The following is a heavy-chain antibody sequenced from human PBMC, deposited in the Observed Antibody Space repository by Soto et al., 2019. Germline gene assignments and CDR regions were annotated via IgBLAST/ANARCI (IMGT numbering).Heavy chain of an antibody. CDR3: VKDYGRNWNYVFDF. J-gene: IGHJ4*02. D-gene: IGHD1-7*01. CDR1: GFTFNNFA. CDR2: ISGNGGAT. V-gene: IGHV3-64D*08. Sequence: EVQMVESGGGLVQPGGSLTLTCSPSGFTFNNFAMHWLRQAPGKGLDYVSSISGNGGATHYADSVKGRFTISRDNSKNILFLRMSSLRPEDTALYHCVKDYGRNWNYVFDFWGQGTLVTVSP.